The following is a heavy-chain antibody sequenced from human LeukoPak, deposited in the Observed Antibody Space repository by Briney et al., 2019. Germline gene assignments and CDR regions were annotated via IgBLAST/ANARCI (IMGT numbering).Heavy chain of an antibody. CDR3: AKDLVRGYRDHSNGRGGDFDF. V-gene: IGHV3-43*02. D-gene: IGHD4-11*01. Sequence: GGSLRLSCAASGFTFDDYEMHWVRQTPGKRLEWVALISGDGGSPYYGDFVKGRFTVSKDNSKKSLYLQMNRVTTEDTALYYCAKDLVRGYRDHSNGRGGDFDFWGQGALVTVSS. CDR2: ISGDGGSP. CDR1: GFTFDDYE. J-gene: IGHJ4*02.